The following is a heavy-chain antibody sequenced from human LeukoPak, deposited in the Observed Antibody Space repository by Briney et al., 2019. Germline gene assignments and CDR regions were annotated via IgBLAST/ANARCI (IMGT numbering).Heavy chain of an antibody. Sequence: SETLSLTCTVSGGAITGYYWSWIRQPPGKGLEWIGYIYYSGSTNYNPSLKSRVTISVDTSKNQFSLKLSSVTATDTAVYYCARIGHEDYYFDYWGQGTLVTVSS. CDR1: GGAITGYY. CDR3: ARIGHEDYYFDY. J-gene: IGHJ4*02. CDR2: IYYSGST. V-gene: IGHV4-59*01.